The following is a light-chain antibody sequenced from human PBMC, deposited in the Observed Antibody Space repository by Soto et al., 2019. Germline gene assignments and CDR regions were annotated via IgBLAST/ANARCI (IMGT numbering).Light chain of an antibody. CDR3: QQYNNWPPT. CDR1: QSVSSK. V-gene: IGKV3-15*01. J-gene: IGKJ5*01. Sequence: EIVMTQSPATLSVSPGERATLSCRASQSVSSKLAWYQQKPGQAPRLLIYGAFTRATGIPARFSGSGSGTMFTFTISTLQSEDFAVYYCQQYNNWPPTFGQGTRLEIK. CDR2: GAF.